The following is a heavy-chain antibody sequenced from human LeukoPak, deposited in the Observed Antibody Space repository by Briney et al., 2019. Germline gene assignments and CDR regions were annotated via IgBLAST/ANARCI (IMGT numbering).Heavy chain of an antibody. CDR3: ASQLGSYCSGGSCYGRHYFDY. CDR2: INHSGST. Sequence: PSETLSLTCAVYGGSFSGYYRSWIRQPPGKGLEWIGEINHSGSTNYNPSLKSRVTISVDASKDQFSLKLSSVTAADTAVYYCASQLGSYCSGGSCYGRHYFDYWGQGTLVTVSS. D-gene: IGHD2-15*01. J-gene: IGHJ4*02. V-gene: IGHV4-34*01. CDR1: GGSFSGYY.